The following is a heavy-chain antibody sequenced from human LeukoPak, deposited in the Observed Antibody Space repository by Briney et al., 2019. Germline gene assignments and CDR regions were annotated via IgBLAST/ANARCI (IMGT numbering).Heavy chain of an antibody. CDR1: GFTFRSYT. CDR3: ATHCSSTSCYTRFDY. CDR2: ISSSSSYI. V-gene: IGHV3-21*01. J-gene: IGHJ4*02. D-gene: IGHD2-2*02. Sequence: GGSLRLSCAASGFTFRSYTMNWVRQAPGKGLEWVSSISSSSSYIYYADSVKGRFTISRDNAKNSLYLQMSSLRAEDTAVYYCATHCSSTSCYTRFDYWGQGTLVTVSS.